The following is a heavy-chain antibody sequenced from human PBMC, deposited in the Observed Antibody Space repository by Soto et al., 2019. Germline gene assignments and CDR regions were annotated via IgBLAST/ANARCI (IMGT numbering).Heavy chain of an antibody. V-gene: IGHV4-30-2*01. CDR3: ARAGGLGAVAADS. CDR1: GGSISSGGYS. J-gene: IGHJ4*02. CDR2: IYHSGST. Sequence: QLQLQESGSGLVKPSQTLSLTCAVSGGSISSGGYSWSWIRQPPGKGLEWIGYIYHSGSTYYNPSLKSRVTISGDRSKNQFSLKLSSVTAADTAVYYCARAGGLGAVAADSWGQGTLVTVSS. D-gene: IGHD6-19*01.